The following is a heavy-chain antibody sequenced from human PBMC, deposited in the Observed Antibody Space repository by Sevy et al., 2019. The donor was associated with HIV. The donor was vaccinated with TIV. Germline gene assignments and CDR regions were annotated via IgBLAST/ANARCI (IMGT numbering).Heavy chain of an antibody. D-gene: IGHD3-10*01. CDR2: IYYTGST. CDR1: GVSITNNNYF. V-gene: IGHV4-39*01. J-gene: IGHJ6*02. Sequence: SETLFLTCTVSGVSITNNNYFWGWIRQPPGKGLEWIGAIYYTGSTYYNSSLNSRITISIDTSRDQFSLDLSSVTAADTAVYYCARHFGGGGKRGLDVWGQGTTVTVSS. CDR3: ARHFGGGGKRGLDV.